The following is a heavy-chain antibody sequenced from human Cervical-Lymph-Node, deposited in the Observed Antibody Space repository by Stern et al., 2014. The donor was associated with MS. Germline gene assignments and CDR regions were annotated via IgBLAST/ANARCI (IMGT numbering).Heavy chain of an antibody. Sequence: VQLVQSGAEVKKPGASVKVSCKASGYTFTSYGISWVRQAPGQGLEWMGWISAYNGNTNYAQKLQGRVTMTTDTSTSTAYMELRSLRSDDTAVYYCARDRPDSSGYPDHDAFDIWGQGTMVTVSS. CDR2: ISAYNGNT. D-gene: IGHD3-22*01. J-gene: IGHJ3*02. V-gene: IGHV1-18*04. CDR1: GYTFTSYG. CDR3: ARDRPDSSGYPDHDAFDI.